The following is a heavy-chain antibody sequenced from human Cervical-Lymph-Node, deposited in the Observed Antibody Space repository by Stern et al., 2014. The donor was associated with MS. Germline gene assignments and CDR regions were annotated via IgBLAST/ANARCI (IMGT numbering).Heavy chain of an antibody. V-gene: IGHV3-53*01. D-gene: IGHD1-1*01. CDR3: ARDTSSPERSDW. Sequence: EVHLMESGGGVIQPGGSLRLSCTASGFTVSRDYMTLVRQAPGTGLERVSLITKVGSTFYTDSVKGRFTISRDDSKNTVYLHMTSLRAEDTAMYYCARDTSSPERSDWWGQGTLVTVSS. CDR2: ITKVGST. CDR1: GFTVSRDY. J-gene: IGHJ4*02.